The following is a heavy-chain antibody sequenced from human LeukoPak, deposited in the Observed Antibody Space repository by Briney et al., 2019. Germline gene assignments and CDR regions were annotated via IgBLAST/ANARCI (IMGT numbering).Heavy chain of an antibody. Sequence: QSGWSLRLSCAASGFTFTSYWMSWVRQAPGKGLEWVANIKQDGSEKYYADSVKGRFTISRDNAKNSLYLQMNSLRAEDTAVYYCARVEELRFLEWSSYYYYMDVWGKGTTVTVSS. CDR3: ARVEELRFLEWSSYYYYMDV. V-gene: IGHV3-7*01. CDR2: IKQDGSEK. CDR1: GFTFTSYW. J-gene: IGHJ6*03. D-gene: IGHD3-3*01.